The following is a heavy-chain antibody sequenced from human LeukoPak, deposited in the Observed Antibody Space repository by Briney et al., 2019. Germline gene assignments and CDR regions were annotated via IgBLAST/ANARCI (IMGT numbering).Heavy chain of an antibody. D-gene: IGHD3-22*01. J-gene: IGHJ4*02. CDR1: GFTFSSYW. V-gene: IGHV3-23*01. Sequence: PGGSLRLSCAASGFTFSSYWMSWVRQAPGKGLEWVSAISGSGGSTYYADSVKGRFTISRDNSKNTLYLQMNSLRAEDTAVYYCAKAPNYYDSSGYGYWGQGTLVTVSS. CDR3: AKAPNYYDSSGYGY. CDR2: ISGSGGST.